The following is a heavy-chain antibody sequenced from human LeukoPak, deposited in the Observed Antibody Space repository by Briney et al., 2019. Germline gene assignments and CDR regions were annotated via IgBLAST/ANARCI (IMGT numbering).Heavy chain of an antibody. Sequence: GGSLRLSCAASGFTFSSYCRHWIRQAPGKGLVWVSHIYTAGSSTNYAESVKGRFTISRDNAMNTVYLQMNSLRAEDTAVYYCARDYVSGSFGPWGQGTLVTVSS. D-gene: IGHD3-10*01. CDR3: ARDYVSGSFGP. J-gene: IGHJ5*02. CDR2: IYTAGSST. CDR1: GFTFSSYC. V-gene: IGHV3-74*01.